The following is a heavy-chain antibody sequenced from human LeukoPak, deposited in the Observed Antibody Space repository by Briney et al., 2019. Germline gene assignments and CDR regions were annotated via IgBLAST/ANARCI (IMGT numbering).Heavy chain of an antibody. CDR3: ARADSSGYYHPIN. D-gene: IGHD3-22*01. CDR1: GFTFSSYS. CDR2: ISSSSSTI. Sequence: GGSLKLSCATSGFTFSSYSMNWVRQAPGKGLEWVSYISSSSSTIYYADSVKGRFTISRDNAKNSLYLQMNSLRAEDTAVYYCARADSSGYYHPINWGQGTLVTVSS. J-gene: IGHJ4*02. V-gene: IGHV3-48*01.